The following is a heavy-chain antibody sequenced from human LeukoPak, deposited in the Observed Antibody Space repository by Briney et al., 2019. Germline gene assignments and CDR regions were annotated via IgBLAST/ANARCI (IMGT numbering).Heavy chain of an antibody. D-gene: IGHD4-17*01. CDR3: ARDRDYAFDY. CDR1: GFTFSTYA. CDR2: ISSNGGST. V-gene: IGHV3-64*01. J-gene: IGHJ4*02. Sequence: GGSLRLSCAASGFTFSTYAIHWVRQAPGKGLEYVSAISSNGGSTYYANSVKGRFTISRDNSKNTLYLQTGSLRAEDMAVYYCARDRDYAFDYWGQGTLVTVSS.